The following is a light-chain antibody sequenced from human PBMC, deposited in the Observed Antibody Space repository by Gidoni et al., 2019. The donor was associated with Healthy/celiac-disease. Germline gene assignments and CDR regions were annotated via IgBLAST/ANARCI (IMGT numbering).Light chain of an antibody. V-gene: IGKV3-11*01. Sequence: EIVLTQSPATLSLSPGERATLSCRASQSVSSYLAWYQQKPGQAPRLLIYDASNRATGIPARFSGSGSGTDFTLTISSLEPEDFAVYYCQQRSNWPGGITFXGXTKVEIK. CDR3: QQRSNWPGGIT. CDR1: QSVSSY. J-gene: IGKJ4*01. CDR2: DAS.